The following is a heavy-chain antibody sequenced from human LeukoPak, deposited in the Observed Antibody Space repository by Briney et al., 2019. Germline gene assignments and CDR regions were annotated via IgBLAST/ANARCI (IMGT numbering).Heavy chain of an antibody. Sequence: GGSLRLSCAASGFTLSDYCMSWVRQVPGKGLEWVSNIRQDGGEKYYADSVKGRCTISRDSARNSLYLQINSLRVEDTAVYYCARGTCSTTSCPQDYWGQGTLVTVSS. CDR2: IRQDGGEK. CDR1: GFTLSDYC. D-gene: IGHD2-2*01. V-gene: IGHV3-7*03. J-gene: IGHJ4*02. CDR3: ARGTCSTTSCPQDY.